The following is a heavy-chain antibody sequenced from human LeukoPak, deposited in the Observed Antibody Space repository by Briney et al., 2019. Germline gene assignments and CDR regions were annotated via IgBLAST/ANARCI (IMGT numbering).Heavy chain of an antibody. J-gene: IGHJ3*02. D-gene: IGHD3-22*01. CDR2: IIATADST. CDR3: AKDLTAGGIGYRTNAFDI. V-gene: IGHV3-23*01. CDR1: GFTFSSYA. Sequence: GGSLRLSWAAAGFTFSSYAMGWVRQAPGKGRGWVSPIIATADSTYYADSVKGRFTISRDNSKNTLYLQMNSLRAEDTAAYYCAKDLTAGGIGYRTNAFDIWGQGTLVTVSS.